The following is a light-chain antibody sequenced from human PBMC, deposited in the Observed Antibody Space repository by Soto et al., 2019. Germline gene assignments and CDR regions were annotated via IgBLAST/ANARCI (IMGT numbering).Light chain of an antibody. J-gene: IGKJ1*01. CDR3: HHHGTPLWT. CDR1: QSVSSNY. CDR2: GAS. V-gene: IGKV3-20*01. Sequence: DIVLIQSPGTLSLSPGERATLSCRASQSVSSNYLAWYQQKLGQAPRLLINGASTRATGIPDRFSGSWSGTDFNLTISRLEPEDFAVYYCHHHGTPLWTFGQGTKVEIK.